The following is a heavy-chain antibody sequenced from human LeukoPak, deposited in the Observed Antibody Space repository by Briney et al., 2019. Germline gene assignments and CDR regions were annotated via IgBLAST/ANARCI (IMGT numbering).Heavy chain of an antibody. CDR3: ARNPPGRVYFDY. CDR2: ISSSSSNI. Sequence: GGSLRLSCAASGFTFSTYGMNWVRQAPGKGLEWVSYISSSSSNIQYAGSVKGRFTISRDNAKNSLYLQMNSLRDEDTAVYYCARNPPGRVYFDYWGQGTLVTVSS. CDR1: GFTFSTYG. D-gene: IGHD1-26*01. V-gene: IGHV3-48*02. J-gene: IGHJ4*02.